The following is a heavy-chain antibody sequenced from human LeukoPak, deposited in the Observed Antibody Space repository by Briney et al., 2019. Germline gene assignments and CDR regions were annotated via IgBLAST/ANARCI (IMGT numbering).Heavy chain of an antibody. D-gene: IGHD3-22*01. CDR3: AKSPVDTYYYDSSGQYFDY. J-gene: IGHJ4*02. CDR1: GFTFSSYA. Sequence: PGGSLRLSCAASGFTFSSYAMSWVRQAPGKGLEWVSAISGSGGSTYYADSVKGRFTISRDNSKNTLYLQMNSLRAEDTAVYYCAKSPVDTYYYDSSGQYFDYWGQGTLVTVSS. CDR2: ISGSGGST. V-gene: IGHV3-23*01.